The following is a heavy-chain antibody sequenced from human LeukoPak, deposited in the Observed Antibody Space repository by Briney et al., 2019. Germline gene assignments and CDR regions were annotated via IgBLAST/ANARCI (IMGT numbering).Heavy chain of an antibody. CDR3: VTADYGDYPGY. Sequence: GGSLRLSCAASGFTFSSYSMNWVRQAPGKGLEWVSYISSSSSTIYYADSVKGRFTISRDNAKNSLYLQMNSLRAEDTAVYYCVTADYGDYPGYWGQGTLVTVSS. D-gene: IGHD4-17*01. CDR2: ISSSSSTI. J-gene: IGHJ4*02. V-gene: IGHV3-48*01. CDR1: GFTFSSYS.